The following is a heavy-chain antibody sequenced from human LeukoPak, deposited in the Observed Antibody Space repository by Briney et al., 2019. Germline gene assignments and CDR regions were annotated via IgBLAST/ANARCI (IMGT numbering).Heavy chain of an antibody. J-gene: IGHJ4*02. D-gene: IGHD3-3*01. V-gene: IGHV4-59*01. CDR1: GGSISSYY. CDR2: IYYSGST. Sequence: SETLSLTCTVSGGSISSYYWSWIRQPPGKGLEWIGYIYYSGSTNYNPSLKSRVTISVDTSKNQFSLKLSSVTAADTAVYYCARRSDSWNYWGQGTLVTVSS. CDR3: ARRSDSWNY.